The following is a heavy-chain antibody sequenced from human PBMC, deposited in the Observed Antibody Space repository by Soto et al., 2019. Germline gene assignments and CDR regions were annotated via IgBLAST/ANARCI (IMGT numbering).Heavy chain of an antibody. CDR3: ARGTLP. CDR2: IYHSGST. J-gene: IGHJ5*02. Sequence: SETLSLTCAVSGGSISSGGYSCNWIRQPPGKGLEWIGYIYHSGSTYYNPSLKSRVTISVDRSKNQFSLKLSSVTAADTAVYYCARGTLPWGQGTLVTVSS. CDR1: GGSISSGGYS. V-gene: IGHV4-30-2*01.